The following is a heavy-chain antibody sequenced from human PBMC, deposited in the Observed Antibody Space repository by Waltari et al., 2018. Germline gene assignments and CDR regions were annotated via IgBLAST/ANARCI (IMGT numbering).Heavy chain of an antibody. CDR2: ISGSGSPT. V-gene: IGHV3-48*01. CDR3: APLGASSLTLTA. CDR1: GFTFSTYG. J-gene: IGHJ4*02. D-gene: IGHD1-26*01. Sequence: EVQLVESGGGLVQPGGSLRLSCAASGFTFSTYGMNWVRQAPGKGREWVSHISGSGSPTDYADSVKGRFTISRDNAMNSLYLQMNSLRAEDTAVYYCAPLGASSLTLTAWGQGTLVTVSS.